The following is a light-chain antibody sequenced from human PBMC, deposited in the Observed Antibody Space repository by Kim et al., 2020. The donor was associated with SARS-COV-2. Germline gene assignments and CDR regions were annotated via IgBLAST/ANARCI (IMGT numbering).Light chain of an antibody. V-gene: IGKV1-9*01. Sequence: DIQLTQSPSFLAASVGDRVTITCRASQDISSYLTWYQQEPGKAPKLLIYAASTLQSGVPSRYSGSGSGTEFTLTISSLQPEDFATYYCQHLHNYSFIFGGGTKVDIK. CDR2: AAS. CDR1: QDISSY. CDR3: QHLHNYSFI. J-gene: IGKJ4*01.